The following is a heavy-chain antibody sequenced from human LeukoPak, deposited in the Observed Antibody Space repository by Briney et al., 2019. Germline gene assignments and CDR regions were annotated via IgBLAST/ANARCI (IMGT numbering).Heavy chain of an antibody. D-gene: IGHD2-15*01. CDR2: ISYDGSNK. CDR3: ARSTPRKYYYYYYMDV. J-gene: IGHJ6*03. CDR1: GFTFSSYA. Sequence: GGSLRLSCAASGFTFSSYAMHWVRQAPGKGLEWVTIISYDGSNKYYADSVKGRFTISRDNSKNTLYLQMNSLRAEDTAVYYCARSTPRKYYYYYYMDVWGKGTTVTVSS. V-gene: IGHV3-30*04.